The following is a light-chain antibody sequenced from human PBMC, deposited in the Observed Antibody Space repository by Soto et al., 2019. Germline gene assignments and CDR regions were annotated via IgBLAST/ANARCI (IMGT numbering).Light chain of an antibody. CDR3: TSYTSTSTYV. CDR2: DVT. J-gene: IGLJ1*01. Sequence: QSALTQPASVSGPPGQSITISCTGTSGDVGAYNYVSWYQHHPGKAPRLVIYDVTNRPSGISDRFSGSKSGNTASLTISGLLAEDEADYYCTSYTSTSTYVFGTGTKVTVL. V-gene: IGLV2-14*01. CDR1: SGDVGAYNY.